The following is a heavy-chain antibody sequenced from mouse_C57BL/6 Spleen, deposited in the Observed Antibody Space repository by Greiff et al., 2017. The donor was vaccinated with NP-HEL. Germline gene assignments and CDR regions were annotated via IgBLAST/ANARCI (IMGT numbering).Heavy chain of an antibody. CDR1: GFTFSSYA. D-gene: IGHD1-1*01. J-gene: IGHJ2*01. Sequence: EVQGVESGGGLVKPGGSLKLSCAASGFTFSSYAMSWVRQTPEKRLEWVATISDGGSYTYYPDNVKGRFTISRDNAKNNLYLQMSHLKSEDTAMYYCARFDGSTVFDYWGQGTTLTVSS. CDR2: ISDGGSYT. CDR3: ARFDGSTVFDY. V-gene: IGHV5-4*01.